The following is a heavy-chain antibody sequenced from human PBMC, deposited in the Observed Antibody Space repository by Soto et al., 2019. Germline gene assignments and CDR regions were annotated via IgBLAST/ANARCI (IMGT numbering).Heavy chain of an antibody. CDR3: ARKRVATGYYYYYMDV. CDR2: IYHSGST. D-gene: IGHD5-12*01. Sequence: SETLSLTCAVSSGSISSSNWWSWVRQPPGKGLEWIGEIYHSGSTNYNPSLKSRVTISVDKSKNQFSLKLSSVTAADTAVYYCARKRVATGYYYYYMDVWGKGTSVTVSS. J-gene: IGHJ6*03. CDR1: SGSISSSNW. V-gene: IGHV4-4*02.